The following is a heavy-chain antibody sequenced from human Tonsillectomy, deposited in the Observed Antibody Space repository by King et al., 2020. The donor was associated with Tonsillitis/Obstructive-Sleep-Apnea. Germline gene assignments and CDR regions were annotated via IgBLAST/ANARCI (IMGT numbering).Heavy chain of an antibody. Sequence: VTLKESGPVLVKPTETLTLTCTVSGFSLSNARMGVSWIRQPPGKALEWLAHIFSNDQKSYSTSLKSRVTISQDTSKSQVVLTMTNMDPVDTATYNCARVETEVGGRIAVAGHDYWGQGTLVTVSS. D-gene: IGHD6-19*01. CDR1: GFSLSNARMG. J-gene: IGHJ4*02. V-gene: IGHV2-26*01. CDR2: IFSNDQK. CDR3: ARVETEVGGRIAVAGHDY.